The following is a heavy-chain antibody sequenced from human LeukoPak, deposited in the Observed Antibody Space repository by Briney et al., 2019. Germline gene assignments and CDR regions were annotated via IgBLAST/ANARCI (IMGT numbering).Heavy chain of an antibody. CDR3: AKFNGWELAEYYLDY. D-gene: IGHD1-26*01. V-gene: IGHV3-23*01. J-gene: IGHJ4*01. CDR1: GFIFSDYA. Sequence: GGSLRLSCAASGFIFSDYAMSWVRQAPGRGLEWLSGMSKSGYYTYDTESVKGRFTISRDNSKNTLYLQMSDLRAEDTAIYYCAKFNGWELAEYYLDYWGHGTLVTVSS. CDR2: MSKSGYYT.